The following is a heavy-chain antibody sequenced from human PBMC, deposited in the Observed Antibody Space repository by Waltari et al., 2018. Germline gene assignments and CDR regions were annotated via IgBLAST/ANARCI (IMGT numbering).Heavy chain of an antibody. V-gene: IGHV1-69*13. CDR2: IIPIFGTA. D-gene: IGHD2-21*01. CDR3: ASAFVVVIAIQNYYGMDV. Sequence: QVQLVQSGAEVKKPGSSVKVSCKASGVTFSSYAISWVRQAPGQGLEWMGWIIPIFGTANYAQKFQGRVTITADESTSTAYMELSSLRSEDTAVYYCASAFVVVIAIQNYYGMDVCGQGTTVTVSS. J-gene: IGHJ6*02. CDR1: GVTFSSYA.